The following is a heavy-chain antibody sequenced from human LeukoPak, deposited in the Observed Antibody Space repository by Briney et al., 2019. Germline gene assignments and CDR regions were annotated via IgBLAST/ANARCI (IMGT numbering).Heavy chain of an antibody. CDR3: ARNNGMDV. CDR1: GFALSSHW. J-gene: IGHJ6*02. V-gene: IGHV3-7*03. Sequence: GGSLRLSCAASGFALSSHWMTWVRQVPGRGPEWVANVNRDGSETYYLDSVKGRFTISKDNVKNSLNLQMNSLRAEDTALYHCARNNGMDVWGQGTTVIVSS. CDR2: VNRDGSET.